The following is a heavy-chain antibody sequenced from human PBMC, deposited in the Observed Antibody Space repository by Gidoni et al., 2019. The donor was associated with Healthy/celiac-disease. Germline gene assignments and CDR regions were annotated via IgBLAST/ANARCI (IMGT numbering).Heavy chain of an antibody. Sequence: EVQLVEAGGGGVKPGGALGHGWAASGCPCSSGSMNWVRPAPGKGLEWVSSLSSSSSYIYYAASVKVRFTISRDNAKNSLYLQMNSLSAEDTAVSYCASVGAGPDIAATKRAYYFDYWGQGTLVTVSS. CDR1: GCPCSSGS. CDR3: ASVGAGPDIAATKRAYYFDY. D-gene: IGHD2-15*01. CDR2: LSSSSSYI. J-gene: IGHJ4*02. V-gene: IGHV3-21*01.